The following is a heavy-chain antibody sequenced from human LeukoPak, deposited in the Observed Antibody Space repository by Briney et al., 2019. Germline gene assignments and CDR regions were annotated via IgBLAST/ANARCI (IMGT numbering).Heavy chain of an antibody. CDR2: IFQGGGEI. CDR1: GFTFSDFA. CDR3: ARYNGVCYRSCAFDI. Sequence: PGGSLRLSCAASGFTFSDFAMIWVRQSPGKKGLEWVSSIFQGGGEIHYADSVKGRFTISRDNSKNTLYLEMNSLRAEDTAVYYCARYNGVCYRSCAFDIWGQGTMVTVSS. D-gene: IGHD2-8*01. V-gene: IGHV3-23*01. J-gene: IGHJ3*02.